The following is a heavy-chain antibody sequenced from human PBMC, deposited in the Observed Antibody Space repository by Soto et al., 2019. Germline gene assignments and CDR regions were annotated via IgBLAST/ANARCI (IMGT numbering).Heavy chain of an antibody. Sequence: QVQLKESGPGLLKPSETLSLTCTVSGASVSSASYYWAWLRQPPGRGLEWIGSVYFSGSTRYIPSLKSRVTISVDTSKNQFSLNLASVTASDSAVYYCARIDGDYGHNWFDPWGLGTLVIVSP. CDR1: GASVSSASYY. CDR2: VYFSGST. V-gene: IGHV4-61*01. CDR3: ARIDGDYGHNWFDP. D-gene: IGHD4-17*01. J-gene: IGHJ5*02.